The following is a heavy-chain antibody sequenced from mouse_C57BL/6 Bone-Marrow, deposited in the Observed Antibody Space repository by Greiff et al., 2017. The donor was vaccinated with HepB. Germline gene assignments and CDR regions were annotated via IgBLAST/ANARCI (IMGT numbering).Heavy chain of an antibody. CDR2: IHPNSGST. CDR1: GYTFTSYW. V-gene: IGHV1-64*01. J-gene: IGHJ2*01. Sequence: QVQLQQPGAELVKPGASVKLSCKASGYTFTSYWMHWVKQRPGQGLEWIGRIHPNSGSTNYNEKLKSKATLTVDKSSSTAYMQLSSLTSEDSAVYYCARGSSRPDYWGQGTTLTVSS. D-gene: IGHD1-1*01. CDR3: ARGSSRPDY.